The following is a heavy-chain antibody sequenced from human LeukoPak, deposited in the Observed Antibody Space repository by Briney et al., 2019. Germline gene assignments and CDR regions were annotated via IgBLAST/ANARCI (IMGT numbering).Heavy chain of an antibody. V-gene: IGHV3-30-3*01. D-gene: IGHD6-13*01. J-gene: IGHJ4*02. CDR1: GFTFSSYA. CDR3: AREYSSSWYPFDY. CDR2: ILYDGSNK. Sequence: GRSLRLSCAASGFTFSSYAMHWVRQAPGKGLEWVAVILYDGSNKYYADSVKGRFTISRDNSKNTLYLQMNSLRAEDTAVYYCAREYSSSWYPFDYWGQGTLVTVSS.